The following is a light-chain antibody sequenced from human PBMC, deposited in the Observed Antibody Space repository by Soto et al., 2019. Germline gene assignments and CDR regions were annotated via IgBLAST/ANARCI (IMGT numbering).Light chain of an antibody. CDR2: GAS. CDR1: QSVSSSD. Sequence: EIVLTQSPGTLSLSPGERATLSCRASQSVSSSDLAWYQQKPGQAPRLLIYGASSRATGIPDRFSGSGSGTDFTLTISRLETEDFAVYYCQQYCSAPLTFGGGTKVEIK. CDR3: QQYCSAPLT. V-gene: IGKV3-20*01. J-gene: IGKJ4*01.